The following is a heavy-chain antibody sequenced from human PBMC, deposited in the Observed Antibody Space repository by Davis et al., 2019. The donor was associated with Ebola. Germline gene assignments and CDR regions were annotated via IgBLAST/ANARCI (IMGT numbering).Heavy chain of an antibody. D-gene: IGHD1-26*01. V-gene: IGHV3-23*01. J-gene: IGHJ4*02. CDR3: AADRGWEPSLGY. Sequence: GESLKISCAASGFTFSSYAMSWVRQAPGKGLEWVSAISGSGGSTYYADSVKGRFTISRDNSKNTLYLQMNSLRAEDTAVYYCAADRGWEPSLGYWGQGTLVTVSS. CDR2: ISGSGGST. CDR1: GFTFSSYA.